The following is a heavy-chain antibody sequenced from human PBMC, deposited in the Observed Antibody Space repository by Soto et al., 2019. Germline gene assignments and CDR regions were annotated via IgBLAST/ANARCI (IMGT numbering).Heavy chain of an antibody. CDR1: GFTFNNYA. V-gene: IGHV3-23*01. Sequence: EVQLLDSGGGLVQPAGSLGLSCAASGFTFNNYAMNWVRQAPGMGLEWVATISNTGGGTYYADSVKGRFTTSRDNSNNTLYLQMSSLRGEYTALYYCAKERIAGNFDYWGQGTNVTVSS. J-gene: IGHJ4*02. CDR2: ISNTGGGT. CDR3: AKERIAGNFDY.